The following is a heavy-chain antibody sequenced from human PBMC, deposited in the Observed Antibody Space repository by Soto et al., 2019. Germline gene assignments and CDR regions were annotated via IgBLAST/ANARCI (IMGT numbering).Heavy chain of an antibody. D-gene: IGHD3-3*01. J-gene: IGHJ6*02. CDR2: IIPIFGTA. V-gene: IGHV1-69*12. CDR3: ASGDYDFWRGTGGGMDV. CDR1: GGTFSSYA. Sequence: QVQLVQSGAEVKKPGTSVKVSCKASGGTFSSYAISWVRQAPGQGLEWTGVIIPIFGTANYAQKFQGRVTMTADEATRTVYMERRSLRSEDTAVYYCASGDYDFWRGTGGGMDVWGQGTTVTVSS.